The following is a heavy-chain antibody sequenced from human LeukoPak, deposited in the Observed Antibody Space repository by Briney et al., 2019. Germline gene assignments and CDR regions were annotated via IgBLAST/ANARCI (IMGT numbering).Heavy chain of an antibody. V-gene: IGHV3-74*01. CDR2: INGLRTAT. CDR1: GFIFSSHG. Sequence: GGSLTLFCAASGFIFSSHGMNWLRHAPGKGRVWVSGINGLRTATYYADPVKGRFTISRDNAKNTVSLQMNSLSAEDTAVYYCASVFDSWGQGFLVTVSS. J-gene: IGHJ4*02. CDR3: ASVFDS.